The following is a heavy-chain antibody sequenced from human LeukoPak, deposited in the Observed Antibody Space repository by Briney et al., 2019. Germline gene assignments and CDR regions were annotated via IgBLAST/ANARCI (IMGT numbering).Heavy chain of an antibody. J-gene: IGHJ6*04. CDR1: GGSFSGYY. D-gene: IGHD2-15*01. Sequence: SETLSLTCAVYGGSFSGYYWGWIRQPPGKGLEWIGTIYHSGSTYYNPSLKSRVNISVDKSKNQFALKLTSVTAADTAVYYCARRILMDVWGKGTTVTVSS. CDR2: IYHSGST. CDR3: ARRILMDV. V-gene: IGHV4-38-2*01.